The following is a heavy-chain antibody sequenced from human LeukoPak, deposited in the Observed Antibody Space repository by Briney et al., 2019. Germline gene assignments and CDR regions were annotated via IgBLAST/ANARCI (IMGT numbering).Heavy chain of an antibody. V-gene: IGHV4-34*01. Sequence: PSETLSLTCAVYGGSFSGYYWSWIRQPPGKGLEWIGEINHSGSTNYNPSLKSRVTISVDTSKNQFSLKLSSVTAADTAVYYCARGQLWRRGCFDYWGQGTLVTVSS. J-gene: IGHJ4*02. D-gene: IGHD5-18*01. CDR2: INHSGST. CDR1: GGSFSGYY. CDR3: ARGQLWRRGCFDY.